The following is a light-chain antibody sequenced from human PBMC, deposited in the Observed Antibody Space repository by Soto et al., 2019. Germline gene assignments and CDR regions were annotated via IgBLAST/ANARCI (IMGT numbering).Light chain of an antibody. Sequence: EVGLTQSPGTLPLSPGESATLSCRASQSVYINSLAWYQHKRGRAPRLLIYGASTRATAVPDRFTGSGSGTDFALTISSLEPEDAAVYYCQQYGDSPFTFGPGTNLDIK. V-gene: IGKV3-20*01. J-gene: IGKJ2*01. CDR2: GAS. CDR1: QSVYINS. CDR3: QQYGDSPFT.